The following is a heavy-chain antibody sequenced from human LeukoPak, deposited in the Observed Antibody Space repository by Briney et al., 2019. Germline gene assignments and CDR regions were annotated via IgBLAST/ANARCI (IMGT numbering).Heavy chain of an antibody. V-gene: IGHV3-53*01. Sequence: GGSLRLSCAASGFTVSSNYMSWVRQAPGKGLEWVSVIYSGGSTYYADSVKGRFTISRDTSKNTLYLQMNSLRAEDTAVYYCAREGKYSSSYYFDYWGQGTLVTVS. J-gene: IGHJ4*02. D-gene: IGHD6-6*01. CDR2: IYSGGST. CDR1: GFTVSSNY. CDR3: AREGKYSSSYYFDY.